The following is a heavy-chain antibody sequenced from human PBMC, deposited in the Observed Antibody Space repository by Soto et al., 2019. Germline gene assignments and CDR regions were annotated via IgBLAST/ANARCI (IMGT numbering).Heavy chain of an antibody. CDR2: IWYDGSNK. CDR1: GFTFSSYG. V-gene: IGHV3-33*01. D-gene: IGHD1-26*01. Sequence: QVQLVESGGGVVQPGRSLRLSCAASGFTFSSYGMHWVRQAPGKGLEWVAVIWYDGSNKYYADSVKGRFTISRDNSKNTLYLQMNSLRAEDTAVYYCARDQGDQRRAFDIWGQGTMVTVSS. J-gene: IGHJ3*02. CDR3: ARDQGDQRRAFDI.